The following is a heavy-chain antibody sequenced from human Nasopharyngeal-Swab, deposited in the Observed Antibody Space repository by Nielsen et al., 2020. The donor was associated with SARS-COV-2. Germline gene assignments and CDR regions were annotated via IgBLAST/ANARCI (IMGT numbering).Heavy chain of an antibody. CDR3: ARGADSSGYSMYYFDY. D-gene: IGHD3-22*01. CDR2: IYYSGNT. Sequence: SETLSLTCTVSGGSISNYYWNWIRQPPGKGLEWIGYIYYSGNTNYNPSLKNRVTISVDTSKNQFSLKLSSVTAADTAVYYCARGADSSGYSMYYFDYWGQGTLVTVSS. J-gene: IGHJ4*02. CDR1: GGSISNYY. V-gene: IGHV4-59*01.